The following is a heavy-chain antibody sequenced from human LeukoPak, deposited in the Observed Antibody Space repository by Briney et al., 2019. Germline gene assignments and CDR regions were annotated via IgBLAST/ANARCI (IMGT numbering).Heavy chain of an antibody. J-gene: IGHJ5*01. D-gene: IGHD6-19*01. CDR2: IYYSGST. CDR3: ARAAYSSGWFGY. CDR1: GGSISSYY. Sequence: SETLSLTCTVSGGSISSYYWSWIRQPPGKGLEWIGYIYYSGSTNYNPSLKSRVTISVDTSKNQFSLKLSSVTAADTAVYYCARAAYSSGWFGYWGQGTLVTVSS. V-gene: IGHV4-59*01.